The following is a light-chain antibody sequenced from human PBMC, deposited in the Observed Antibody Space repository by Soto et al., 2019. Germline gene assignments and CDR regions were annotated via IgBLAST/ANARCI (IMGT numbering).Light chain of an antibody. Sequence: IQMTQSPSTLSAAVGDIVTITCRAIQSISSWLAWYQQKPGKAPKLLIYKASTLKSGVPSRFSGSGSGTEFTLTISSLQPDDFATYYCQHYNSYSEAFGQGTKVDIK. V-gene: IGKV1-5*03. CDR3: QHYNSYSEA. CDR1: QSISSW. J-gene: IGKJ1*01. CDR2: KAS.